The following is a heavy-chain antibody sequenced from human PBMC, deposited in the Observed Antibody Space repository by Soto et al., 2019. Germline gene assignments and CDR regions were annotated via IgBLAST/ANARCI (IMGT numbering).Heavy chain of an antibody. CDR2: ISGSGGST. D-gene: IGHD3-22*01. Sequence: PGGSLRIFCAASGFTFSSYAMSWVRQAPGKGLEWVSAISGSGGSTYYADTVKGRFTISRDTSKNTLCLHMNSLRAEDTAVYNFAKDTYFYDSSGYYSPPFDYWVQGTLVTVSS. V-gene: IGHV3-23*01. CDR3: AKDTYFYDSSGYYSPPFDY. CDR1: GFTFSSYA. J-gene: IGHJ4*02.